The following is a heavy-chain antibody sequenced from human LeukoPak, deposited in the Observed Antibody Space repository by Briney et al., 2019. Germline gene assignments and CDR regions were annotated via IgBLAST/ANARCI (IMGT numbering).Heavy chain of an antibody. J-gene: IGHJ4*02. CDR2: ISNSSSYI. CDR1: RFTFSSYS. Sequence: GGSLRLSCAASRFTFSSYSMIWVRQAPGKGLEGGSSISNSSSYIYYEDSVKGRFTIFRDNAKNSLDLQMNSLRAEDTAVYYCASPRQSETYYDFWCGYLGYDYWGQGTLVTVSS. D-gene: IGHD3-3*01. CDR3: ASPRQSETYYDFWCGYLGYDY. V-gene: IGHV3-21*01.